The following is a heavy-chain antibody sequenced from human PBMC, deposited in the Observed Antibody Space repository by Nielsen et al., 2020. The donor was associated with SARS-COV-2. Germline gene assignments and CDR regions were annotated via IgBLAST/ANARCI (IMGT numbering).Heavy chain of an antibody. J-gene: IGHJ4*02. CDR3: ARVWAENFDY. CDR1: GGSISSGGYY. CDR2: IYYSGST. V-gene: IGHV4-31*03. D-gene: IGHD5-24*01. Sequence: SETLSLTCTVSGGSISSGGYYWSWIRQHPGKGLEWIGYIYYSGSTYYNPSLKSRVTISVDTSKNQFSLKLSSVTAADTAVYYCARVWAENFDYWGQGTLVTVSS.